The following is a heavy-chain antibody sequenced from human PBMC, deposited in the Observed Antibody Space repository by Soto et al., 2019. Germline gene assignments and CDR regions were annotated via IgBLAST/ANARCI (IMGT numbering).Heavy chain of an antibody. D-gene: IGHD3-10*01. V-gene: IGHV4-39*01. J-gene: IGHJ5*02. CDR1: GGSISSSSYY. Sequence: SETLSLTCTVSGGSISSSSYYWGWIRQPPGKGLEWIGSIYYSGSTYYNPSLKSRVTISVDTSKNQFSLKLSSVTAADTAVYYCARLSGSGSYSFDPWGQGTLVTVPQ. CDR3: ARLSGSGSYSFDP. CDR2: IYYSGST.